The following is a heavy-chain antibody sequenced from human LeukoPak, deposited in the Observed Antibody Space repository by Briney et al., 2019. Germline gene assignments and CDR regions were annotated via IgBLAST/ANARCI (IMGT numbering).Heavy chain of an antibody. CDR2: IIPIFGTA. Sequence: SVKVSCKASGGTFSSYAISWVRQAPGQGLEWMGGIIPIFGTANYAQKFQGRVAMTEDASTDTAYMELSSLRSGDTAVYYCATARYSGYAYFDYWGQGILVTVSS. J-gene: IGHJ4*02. CDR3: ATARYSGYAYFDY. CDR1: GGTFSSYA. D-gene: IGHD5-12*01. V-gene: IGHV1-69*13.